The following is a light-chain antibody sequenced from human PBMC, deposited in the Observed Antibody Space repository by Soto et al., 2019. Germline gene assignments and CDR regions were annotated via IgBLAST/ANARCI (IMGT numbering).Light chain of an antibody. CDR2: GAS. V-gene: IGKV3-20*01. CDR3: QQFGDSPPAFT. Sequence: ESMLTQSPGTLSLSPGERATLSCRASQSVNSRYLTWYQQKPGQAPRLLIYGASIRATGVPDRFSGSGSGTDFTLPISRLEPEDFAVYYCQQFGDSPPAFTFGQGTKLEI. CDR1: QSVNSRY. J-gene: IGKJ2*01.